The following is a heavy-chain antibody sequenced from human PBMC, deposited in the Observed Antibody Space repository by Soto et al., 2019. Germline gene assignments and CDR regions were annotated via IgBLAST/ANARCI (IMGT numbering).Heavy chain of an antibody. J-gene: IGHJ4*02. CDR3: ARGGSSYDSSGYYSH. CDR2: IYYSGST. Sequence: QVQLQESGPGLVKPSQTLSLTCTVSGDSISSGGYYWSWIRQHPGKGLEWIGYIYYSGSTYYNSSLKSRVTISIDTSKVQFSLKLSSVTAADTAIYYCARGGSSYDSSGYYSHWGQGTLVTVSS. D-gene: IGHD3-22*01. CDR1: GDSISSGGYY. V-gene: IGHV4-31*03.